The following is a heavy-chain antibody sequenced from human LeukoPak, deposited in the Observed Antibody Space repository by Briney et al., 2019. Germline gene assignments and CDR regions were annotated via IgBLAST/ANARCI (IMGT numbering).Heavy chain of an antibody. CDR2: IYWDDDK. J-gene: IGHJ4*02. Sequence: SGPTLVNPPQTLTLTCTFSGFSLSTSGVGVGWIRQPPGKALEWLALIYWDDDKRYSPSLKSRLTITKGTSKNQVVLTMTNMDPVDTATYYCARLFVYGDPDYWGQGTLVTVSS. D-gene: IGHD4-17*01. CDR3: ARLFVYGDPDY. V-gene: IGHV2-5*02. CDR1: GFSLSTSGVG.